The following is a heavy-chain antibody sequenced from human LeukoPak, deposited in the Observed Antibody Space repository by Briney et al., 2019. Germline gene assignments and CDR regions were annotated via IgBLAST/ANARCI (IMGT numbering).Heavy chain of an antibody. CDR3: ARRSGSGWYREAGWFDP. V-gene: IGHV4-39*01. Sequence: PSDTLSLTCTVSGGSISSSSYYWGWIRQPPGKGLEWIGSIYYSGSTYYNPSLKSRVTISVDTSKNQFSLKLSSVTAADTAVYYCARRSGSGWYREAGWFDPWGQGTLVTVSS. CDR1: GGSISSSSYY. J-gene: IGHJ5*02. D-gene: IGHD6-19*01. CDR2: IYYSGST.